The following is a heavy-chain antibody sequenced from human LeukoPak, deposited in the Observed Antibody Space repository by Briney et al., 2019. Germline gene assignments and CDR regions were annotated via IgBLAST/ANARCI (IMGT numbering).Heavy chain of an antibody. J-gene: IGHJ4*02. V-gene: IGHV3-30*02. Sequence: GGSLRLSCAASGFTFSSYGMHWVRQAPGKGLEWVAFIRYDGSNKYYADSVKVRFTISRDNSKNTLYLQMNSLRAEDTAVYYCAKDTLPADYYDSSGSDYWGQGTLVTVSS. CDR1: GFTFSSYG. CDR3: AKDTLPADYYDSSGSDY. CDR2: IRYDGSNK. D-gene: IGHD3-22*01.